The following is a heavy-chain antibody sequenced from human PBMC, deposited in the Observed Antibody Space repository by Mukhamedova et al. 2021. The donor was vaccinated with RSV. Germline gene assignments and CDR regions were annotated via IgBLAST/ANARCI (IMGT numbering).Heavy chain of an antibody. V-gene: IGHV1-69*01. J-gene: IGHJ4*01. CDR2: IIPIFGTA. CDR3: ARESPAGTVYY. D-gene: IGHD1-7*01. Sequence: APGQGLEWMGGIIPIFGTANYAQKFQGRVTITADESTSTAYMELSSLRSEDTAVYYCARESPAGTVYYWGHGT.